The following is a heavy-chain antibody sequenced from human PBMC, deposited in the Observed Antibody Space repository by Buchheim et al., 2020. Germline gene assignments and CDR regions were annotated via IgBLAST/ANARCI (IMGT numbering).Heavy chain of an antibody. CDR2: IDPSDSYT. CDR1: GYSFTSYW. V-gene: IGHV5-10-1*03. Sequence: EVQLVQSGAEVKKPGESLRISCKGSGYSFTSYWISWVRQMPGKGLEWMGRIDPSDSYTNYSPSFQGHVTISAHTSISTAYPQWSSLKASDTAMYYCARHRIPDFWSGRYGMDVWGQGTT. J-gene: IGHJ6*02. CDR3: ARHRIPDFWSGRYGMDV. D-gene: IGHD3-3*01.